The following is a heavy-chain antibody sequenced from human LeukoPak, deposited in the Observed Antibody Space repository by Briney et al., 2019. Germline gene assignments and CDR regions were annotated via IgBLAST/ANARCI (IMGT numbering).Heavy chain of an antibody. J-gene: IGHJ5*02. CDR3: AESRHDYRRLGNWFDP. CDR2: INPNSGGT. CDR1: GYTFTDYY. D-gene: IGHD4-11*01. V-gene: IGHV1-2*02. Sequence: ASVKVSCKASGYTFTDYYMHWVRQAPGQGLEWMGWINPNSGGTNYAQKFQGRVTVTRDTSISTAYMELSRLRSDDTAVYYCAESRHDYRRLGNWFDPWGQGTLVTVSS.